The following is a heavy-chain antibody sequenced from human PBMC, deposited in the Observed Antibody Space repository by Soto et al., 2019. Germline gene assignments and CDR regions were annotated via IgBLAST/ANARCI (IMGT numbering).Heavy chain of an antibody. J-gene: IGHJ6*02. CDR3: ARDGGMSTMAGWGMDV. CDR1: GYTFTGYY. D-gene: IGHD3-16*01. CDR2: INPNSGGR. Sequence: ASVKVSCKASGYTFTGYYMHWVRQAPGQGLEWMGWINPNSGGRKYAQKYQGRDTMTRETSISTAYMELSRMKTDDTAENYCARDGGMSTMAGWGMDVWGQGXTVTVYS. V-gene: IGHV1-2*02.